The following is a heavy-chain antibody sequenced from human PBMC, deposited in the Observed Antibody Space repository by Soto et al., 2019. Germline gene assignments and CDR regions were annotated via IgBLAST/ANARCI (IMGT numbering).Heavy chain of an antibody. J-gene: IGHJ4*02. V-gene: IGHV1-69*01. Sequence: QVQLMQSGAEVQKPGSSVKVSCKLSGGTFASSAISWVRQAPGQGLEWMGGIIPALGPANYAQKFRDRVTISADESKTTVYMEMTNVTSEDTAVFFRASDPPSKVWGQGTLVTVSS. CDR3: ASDPPSKV. CDR1: GGTFASSA. CDR2: IIPALGPA.